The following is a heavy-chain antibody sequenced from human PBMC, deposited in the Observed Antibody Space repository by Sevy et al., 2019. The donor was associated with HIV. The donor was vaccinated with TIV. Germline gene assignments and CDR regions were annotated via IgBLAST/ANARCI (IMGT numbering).Heavy chain of an antibody. CDR2: VSWNSRNI. V-gene: IGHV3-9*01. D-gene: IGHD2-21*01. J-gene: IGHJ6*02. Sequence: GGSLRLSCAASGFPFNDHAMHWVRQVPGKGLEWVSGVSWNSRNIGYADSVKGRFTISRDNANRFLYLEMNSLRPDDTGFYYCAKDINRGCDGIDCYPYYYYFYGLDVWGQGTTVTVSS. CDR1: GFPFNDHA. CDR3: AKDINRGCDGIDCYPYYYYFYGLDV.